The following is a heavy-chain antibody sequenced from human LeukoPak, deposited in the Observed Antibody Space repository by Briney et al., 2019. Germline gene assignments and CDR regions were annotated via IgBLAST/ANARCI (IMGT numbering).Heavy chain of an antibody. Sequence: ASVKVSCKTSGYSFTNYYTHWVRQAPGQVLEWMGWINPNSGGTNYAQKFQGRVTLTRDTSIRTTYMELSSLRSDDTAVYFCARDLGWELALDQWGQGTLVTVSS. CDR1: GYSFTNYY. V-gene: IGHV1-2*02. J-gene: IGHJ4*02. CDR2: INPNSGGT. CDR3: ARDLGWELALDQ. D-gene: IGHD1-26*01.